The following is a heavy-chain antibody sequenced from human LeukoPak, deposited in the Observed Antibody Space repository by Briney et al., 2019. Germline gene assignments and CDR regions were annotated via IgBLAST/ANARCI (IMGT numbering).Heavy chain of an antibody. CDR1: GYTFTSYY. CDR2: INPSGGST. CDR3: ARVADPIVVMGNNWFDP. V-gene: IGHV1-46*01. J-gene: IGHJ5*02. D-gene: IGHD3-22*01. Sequence: GASVKVSCKASGYTFTSYYMHWVRQAPGQGLEWMGIINPSGGSTSYAQKFQGRVTMTRDMSTSTVYMELSSLRSEDTAVYYCARVADPIVVMGNNWFDPWGQGTLVTVSS.